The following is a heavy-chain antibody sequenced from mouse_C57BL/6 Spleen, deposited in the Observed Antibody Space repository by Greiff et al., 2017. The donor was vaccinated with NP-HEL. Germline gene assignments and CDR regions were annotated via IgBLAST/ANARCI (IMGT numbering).Heavy chain of an antibody. CDR2: ISSGGSYT. CDR3: ARHPITTVVELHAMDY. D-gene: IGHD1-1*01. J-gene: IGHJ4*01. Sequence: EVKVVESGGDLVKPGGSLKLSCAASGFTFSSYGMSWVRQTPDKRLEWVATISSGGSYTYYPDSVKGRFTISRDNAKNTLYLQMSSLKSEDTAMYYCARHPITTVVELHAMDYWGQGTSVTVSS. CDR1: GFTFSSYG. V-gene: IGHV5-6*01.